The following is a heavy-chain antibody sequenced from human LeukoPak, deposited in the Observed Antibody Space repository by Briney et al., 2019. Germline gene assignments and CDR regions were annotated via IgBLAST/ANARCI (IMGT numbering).Heavy chain of an antibody. CDR2: ISSSGSTI. Sequence: GGSLRLSCAASGFTVSSNYMSWIRQAPGKGLEWVSYISSSGSTIYYADSVKGRFTISRDNAKNSLYLQMNSLRAEDTAVYYCARGVNYYDSSGYYQPTWPHAFDIWGQGTMVTVSS. CDR1: GFTVSSNY. D-gene: IGHD3-22*01. J-gene: IGHJ3*02. CDR3: ARGVNYYDSSGYYQPTWPHAFDI. V-gene: IGHV3-11*01.